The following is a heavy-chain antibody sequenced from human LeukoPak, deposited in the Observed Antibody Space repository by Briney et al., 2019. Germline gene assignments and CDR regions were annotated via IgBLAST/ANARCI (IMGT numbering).Heavy chain of an antibody. J-gene: IGHJ4*02. V-gene: IGHV4-39*01. D-gene: IGHD3-3*01. CDR1: GDSIRSNNYY. CDR3: QSRFLEWLLDY. Sequence: PSETLSLTCTVSGDSIRSNNYYWGWIRQPPGKGLEWIGSIYDTGSTFYNPSLKSRVIISVDTSKNQFSLKLSSVTAADTAVYYCQSRFLEWLLDYWGQGTLVTVSS. CDR2: IYDTGST.